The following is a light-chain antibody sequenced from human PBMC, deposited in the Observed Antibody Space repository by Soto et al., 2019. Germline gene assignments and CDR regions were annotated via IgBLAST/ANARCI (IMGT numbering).Light chain of an antibody. Sequence: NFMLTQPHSVSESPGKTVTISCTGSSGSIASNYVQWYQQRPGSAPTTVIYEDNQRPSGVPDRFSGSIDSSSNSASLTISGLKTEDEADYSCQSYDSSTQGVFGGGTKLTVL. CDR1: SGSIASNY. V-gene: IGLV6-57*02. J-gene: IGLJ2*01. CDR2: EDN. CDR3: QSYDSSTQGV.